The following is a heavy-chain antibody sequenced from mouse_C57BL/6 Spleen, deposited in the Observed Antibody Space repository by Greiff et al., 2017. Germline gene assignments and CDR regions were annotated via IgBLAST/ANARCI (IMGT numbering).Heavy chain of an antibody. CDR2: IYPGSGNT. CDR1: GYTFTDYY. D-gene: IGHD2-12*01. V-gene: IGHV1-76*01. Sequence: QVQLKESGAELVRPGASVKLSCKASGYTFTDYYINWVKQRPGQGLEWIARIYPGSGNTYYNEKFKGKATLTAEKSSSTAYMQLSSLTSEDSAVYFCARNDEVYAMDYWGQGTSVTVSS. J-gene: IGHJ4*01. CDR3: ARNDEVYAMDY.